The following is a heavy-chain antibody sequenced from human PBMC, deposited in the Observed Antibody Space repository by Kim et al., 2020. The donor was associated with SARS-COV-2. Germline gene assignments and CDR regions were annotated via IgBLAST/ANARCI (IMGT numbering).Heavy chain of an antibody. CDR2: INYFAIT. V-gene: IGHV4-39*01. D-gene: IGHD1-26*01. CDR1: GGSLSSSSYY. J-gene: IGHJ3*02. CDR3: ARPTDVVGVDRENDAFDI. Sequence: SETLSLTCTVSGGSLSSSSYYWGWIRQPPGKGLEWIGSINYFAITYYNPSLRSRVTISEDTSKNQFSLKLSSVTAADTAVYYCARPTDVVGVDRENDAFDIWGHGTMVTVSS.